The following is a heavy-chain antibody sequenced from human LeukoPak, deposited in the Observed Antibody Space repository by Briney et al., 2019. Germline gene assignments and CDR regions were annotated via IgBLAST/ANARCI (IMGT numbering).Heavy chain of an antibody. V-gene: IGHV3-21*01. CDR1: GFTFNSYS. CDR2: ISSDSASN. Sequence: PGGSLRLSCAASGFTFNSYSMAWVRQAPGKGPEWLPPISSDSASNYYADSARGRLPVSGDNAKNSVYLQMNSLRADDPALYYFAREPPTGRPNVLDVWGVGTTVSVS. D-gene: IGHD3-10*01. CDR3: AREPPTGRPNVLDV. J-gene: IGHJ3*01.